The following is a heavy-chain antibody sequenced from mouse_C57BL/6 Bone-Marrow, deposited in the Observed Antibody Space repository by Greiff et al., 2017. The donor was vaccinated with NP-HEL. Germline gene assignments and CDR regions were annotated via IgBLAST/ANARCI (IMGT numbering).Heavy chain of an antibody. CDR3: AKGYYSNSFAY. V-gene: IGHV1-81*01. CDR1: GYTFTSYG. D-gene: IGHD2-5*01. Sequence: VQLVESGAELARPGASVKLSCKASGYTFTSYGISWVKQRTGQGLEWIGEIYPRSGNTYYNEKFKGKATLTADKSSSTAYMELRSLTSEDSAVYFCAKGYYSNSFAYWGQGTLVTVSA. CDR2: IYPRSGNT. J-gene: IGHJ3*01.